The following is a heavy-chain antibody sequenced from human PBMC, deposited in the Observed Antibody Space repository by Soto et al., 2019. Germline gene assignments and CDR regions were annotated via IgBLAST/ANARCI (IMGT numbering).Heavy chain of an antibody. D-gene: IGHD3-10*01. V-gene: IGHV4-61*08. J-gene: IGHJ6*02. CDR2: IYYSGST. CDR1: GGSISSGGYS. Sequence: SETLSLTCAVSGGSISSGGYSWSWIRQPPGKGLEWIGYIYYSGSTNYNPSLKSRVTISVDTSKNQFSLKLSSVTAADTAVYYCASSSVLLWFGELSGIYYYGMDVWGQGTTVTVSS. CDR3: ASSSVLLWFGELSGIYYYGMDV.